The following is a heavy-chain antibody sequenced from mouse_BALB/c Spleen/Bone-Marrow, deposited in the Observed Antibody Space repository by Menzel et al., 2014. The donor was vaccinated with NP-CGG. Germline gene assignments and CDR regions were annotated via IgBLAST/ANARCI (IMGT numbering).Heavy chain of an antibody. CDR2: IYPGDGDT. CDR1: GYTFTSYW. Sequence: VKLMESGAELARPGASVKLSCEASGYTFTSYWMQWVKQRPGQGLEWIGAIYPGDGDTRYTQKFKGKATLTADKSSSTAYMQLSLASEDSAVYYCARSSPYAMDYWGQGTSVTVSS. CDR3: ARSSPYAMDY. J-gene: IGHJ4*01. V-gene: IGHV1-87*01. D-gene: IGHD1-1*01.